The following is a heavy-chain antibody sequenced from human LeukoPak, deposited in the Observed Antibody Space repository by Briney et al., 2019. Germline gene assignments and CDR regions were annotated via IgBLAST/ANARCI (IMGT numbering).Heavy chain of an antibody. CDR1: GGSISSGSYY. Sequence: PSETLSLTCTVSGGSISSGSYYWSWIRQPAGKGLEWIGSIYYSGSTYYNPSLESRVTIALDTSKNQFSLRLNSVTAADTAVYYCARVREDYYDSSGPSDAFDLWGQGTMVTVSS. D-gene: IGHD3-22*01. V-gene: IGHV4-61*10. J-gene: IGHJ3*01. CDR3: ARVREDYYDSSGPSDAFDL. CDR2: IYYSGST.